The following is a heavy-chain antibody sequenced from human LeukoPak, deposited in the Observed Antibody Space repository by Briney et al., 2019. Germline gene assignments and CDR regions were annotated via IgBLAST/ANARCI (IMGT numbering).Heavy chain of an antibody. CDR1: GGSISNYY. Sequence: SETLSLTCTVSGGSISNYYWNWIRQPPGQGLEWIGHIYYSGSTNYNPSLKSRVTISVDTSKNEFFLKLNSVTAADTAVYYCAREHTAAGMDYWGQGTLVTVSS. CDR2: IYYSGST. D-gene: IGHD2-21*01. J-gene: IGHJ4*02. CDR3: AREHTAAGMDY. V-gene: IGHV4-59*01.